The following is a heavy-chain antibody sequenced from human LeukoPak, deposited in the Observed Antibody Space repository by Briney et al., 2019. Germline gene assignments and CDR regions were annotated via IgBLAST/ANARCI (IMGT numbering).Heavy chain of an antibody. CDR1: GGSISSYY. D-gene: IGHD2-2*01. J-gene: IGHJ4*02. CDR2: IYYSGST. V-gene: IGHV4-59*12. CDR3: ARGGDSFTSSYDY. Sequence: PSETLSLTCTVSGGSISSYYWSWIRQPPGKGLEWIGYIYYSGSTNYNPSLKSRVTMSVDTSKNQFSLKLSSVTAADTAVYYCARGGDSFTSSYDYWGQGTLVTVSS.